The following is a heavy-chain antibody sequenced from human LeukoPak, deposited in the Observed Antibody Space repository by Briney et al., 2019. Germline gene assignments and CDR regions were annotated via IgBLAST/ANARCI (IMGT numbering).Heavy chain of an antibody. J-gene: IGHJ5*02. CDR2: ISVYNGNT. D-gene: IGHD2-2*01. V-gene: IGHV1-18*01. CDR1: GYTFTSYG. CDR3: ARARMVGVPAAPYWFDP. Sequence: AASVKVSCKASGYTFTSYGISWARQAPGQGLEWMGWISVYNGNTNYAQKVQGRVTMTADTSTSTAHMELRSLRSDDTAVYYCARARMVGVPAAPYWFDPWGQGTLVTVSS.